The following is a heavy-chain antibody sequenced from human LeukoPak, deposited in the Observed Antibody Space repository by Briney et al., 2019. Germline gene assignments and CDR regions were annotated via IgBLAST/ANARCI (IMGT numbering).Heavy chain of an antibody. CDR2: IYYSGST. V-gene: IGHV4-31*03. Sequence: SQTLSLTCTVSGGSISSGGYYWSWIRQHPGKGLEWIGYIYYSGSTYYNPSLKSRVTISVDTSKNQFSLKLSSVTAADTAVYYCARRPGGGDYYYYYMDVWGKGTTVTVSS. J-gene: IGHJ6*03. D-gene: IGHD3-16*01. CDR3: ARRPGGGDYYYYYMDV. CDR1: GGSISSGGYY.